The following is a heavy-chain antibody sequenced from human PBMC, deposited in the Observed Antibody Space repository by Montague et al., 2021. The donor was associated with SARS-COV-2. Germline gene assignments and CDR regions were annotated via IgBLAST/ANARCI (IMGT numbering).Heavy chain of an antibody. V-gene: IGHV4-39*07. CDR1: GGSISSSNYY. J-gene: IGHJ6*02. CDR2: VYYSGST. Sequence: SETLSLTCTVSGGSISSSNYYWGWIRQPPGKGLEWIGNVYYSGSTYYNPSLQSRVTISIDTSQNQFSLKLISVTAADTALYYCARDDIVLQEVTKGMDVWGQGTTVTVSS. D-gene: IGHD2-15*01. CDR3: ARDDIVLQEVTKGMDV.